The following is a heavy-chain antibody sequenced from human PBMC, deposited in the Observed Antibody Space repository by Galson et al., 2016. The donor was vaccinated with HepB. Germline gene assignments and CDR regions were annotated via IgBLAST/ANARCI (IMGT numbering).Heavy chain of an antibody. CDR2: INRYGGTT. V-gene: IGHV3-23*01. CDR1: GFFFSGRA. Sequence: SLRLSCATSGFFFSGRAMSWVRQAPGKELEWVSGINRYGGTTGYAASVKGRFTISRDNSKNTLYLQMNSLRTEDTAVYYCARDDYSGGRGSPDYWGQGTLVTVSS. D-gene: IGHD4/OR15-4a*01. J-gene: IGHJ4*02. CDR3: ARDDYSGGRGSPDY.